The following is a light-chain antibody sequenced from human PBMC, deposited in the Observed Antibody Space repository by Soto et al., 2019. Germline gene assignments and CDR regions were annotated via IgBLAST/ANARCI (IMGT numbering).Light chain of an antibody. CDR3: QSYDSSLSVV. Sequence: QCVLTQPPSVSGAPGQRVTISCTGSSSNIGAGYDVHWYQQLPGTAPKLLIYGNSNRPSGVPDRFSGSKSGTSASLAITGLQAADEADYYCQSYDSSLSVVFGGGTKLTVL. CDR1: SSNIGAGYD. J-gene: IGLJ2*01. CDR2: GNS. V-gene: IGLV1-40*01.